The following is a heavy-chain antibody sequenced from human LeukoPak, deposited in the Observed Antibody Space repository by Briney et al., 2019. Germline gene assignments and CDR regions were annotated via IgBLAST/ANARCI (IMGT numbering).Heavy chain of an antibody. CDR3: ARDRYYYDSGGGRGLDY. CDR1: GGSFSGYY. CDR2: IHTSGST. J-gene: IGHJ4*02. Sequence: SETLSLTCAVYGGSFSGYYWSWIRQPAGKGLEWIGRIHTSGSTNYIPSLKSRVTMSGDTSKNQFSLKLSSVTAADTAVYYCARDRYYYDSGGGRGLDYWGQGTLVTVSS. V-gene: IGHV4-4*07. D-gene: IGHD3-22*01.